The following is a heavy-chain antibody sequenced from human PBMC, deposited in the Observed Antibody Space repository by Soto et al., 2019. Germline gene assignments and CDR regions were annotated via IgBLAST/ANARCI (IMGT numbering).Heavy chain of an antibody. CDR2: IDPSDSYT. J-gene: IGHJ5*02. Sequence: PGESLKISCKGSGYSFTSYWISWVRQMPGKGLEWMGRIDPSDSYTNYSPSFQGHVTISADKSISTAYLQWSSLKASDTAMYYCASSKPPPYFWSGYYREDNWFDPWGQGTLVTVSS. CDR1: GYSFTSYW. D-gene: IGHD3-3*01. CDR3: ASSKPPPYFWSGYYREDNWFDP. V-gene: IGHV5-10-1*01.